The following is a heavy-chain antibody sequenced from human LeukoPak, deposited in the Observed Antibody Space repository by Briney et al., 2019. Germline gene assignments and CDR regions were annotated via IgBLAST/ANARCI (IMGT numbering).Heavy chain of an antibody. Sequence: PSQTLSLTCAVSGGSTSSGGYSWSWIRQPPGKGLEWIGYIYLSGSTYYNPSLKSRVTISVDRSKNQFSLKLSSVTAADTAVYYCARGPCGGDCYLPPPNFDYWGQGTLVTVSS. CDR1: GGSTSSGGYS. CDR3: ARGPCGGDCYLPPPNFDY. CDR2: IYLSGST. J-gene: IGHJ4*02. V-gene: IGHV4-30-2*01. D-gene: IGHD2-21*02.